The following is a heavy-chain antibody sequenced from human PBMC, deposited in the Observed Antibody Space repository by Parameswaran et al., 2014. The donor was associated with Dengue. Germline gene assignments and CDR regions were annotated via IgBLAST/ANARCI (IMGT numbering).Heavy chain of an antibody. CDR2: IIPIFGTA. V-gene: IGHV1-69*01. CDR3: ARVGSLGGSGKYYYYGMDV. Sequence: SWVRQAPGQGLEWMGGIIPIFGTANYAQKFQGRVTITADESTSTAYMELSSLRSEDTAVYYCARVGSLGGSGKYYYYGMDVWGQGTTVTVSS. D-gene: IGHD3-10*01. J-gene: IGHJ6*02.